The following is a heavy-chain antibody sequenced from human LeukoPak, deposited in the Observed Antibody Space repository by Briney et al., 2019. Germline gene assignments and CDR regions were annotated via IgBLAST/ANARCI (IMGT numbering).Heavy chain of an antibody. CDR3: ARQLTTLRGFDI. CDR2: IHPGDSDT. Sequence: GESLKISCKGSGYTFTTSWIGWVRQLPGKGLEWMGIIHPGDSDTRYSPSFQGQVTISADKSINTAYLQWTSLKASDTAMYYCARQLTTLRGFDIWGQGTMVTASS. CDR1: GYTFTTSW. D-gene: IGHD4-11*01. J-gene: IGHJ3*02. V-gene: IGHV5-51*01.